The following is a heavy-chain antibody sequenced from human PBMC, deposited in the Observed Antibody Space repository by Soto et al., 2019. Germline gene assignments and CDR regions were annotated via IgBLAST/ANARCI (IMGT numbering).Heavy chain of an antibody. J-gene: IGHJ4*02. V-gene: IGHV4-34*01. D-gene: IGHD7-27*01. CDR3: ASGWGRIFDY. CDR2: INHSGDT. CDR1: GGSLSGYY. Sequence: QVQLQQWGAGLLKPSETLSLTCAVYGGSLSGYYWNWIRQPPGKGLEWIGEINHSGDTNYNSSLTSRVTISVDTSKNKFSLTLSSVTAADPAVYYCASGWGRIFDYLGQGTLVPVSS.